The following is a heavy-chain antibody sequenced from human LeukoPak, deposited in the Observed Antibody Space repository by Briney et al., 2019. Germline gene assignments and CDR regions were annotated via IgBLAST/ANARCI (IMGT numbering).Heavy chain of an antibody. CDR3: ARRYYYDSSGYHFDY. CDR1: GFTFSSYA. D-gene: IGHD3-22*01. J-gene: IGHJ4*02. V-gene: IGHV3-23*01. Sequence: GGALRLSCAASGFTFSSYAMSWVRQAPGKGLEWVSAISGSGGSTYYADSVKGRFTISRDNSKNTLYLQMNSLRAEDTALYYCARRYYYDSSGYHFDYWGQGTLVTVSS. CDR2: ISGSGGST.